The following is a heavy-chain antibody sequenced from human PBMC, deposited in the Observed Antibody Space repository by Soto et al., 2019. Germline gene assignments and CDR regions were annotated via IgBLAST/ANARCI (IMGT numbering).Heavy chain of an antibody. J-gene: IGHJ4*02. Sequence: QVQLVESGGGVVQPGRSLRLSCAASGFTFSSYGMHWVRQAPGKGLEWVAGISYDGSNKYYAESVKGRFTISRDNSKTTLYLQMNTLRSEDTAVYYCAPWFGAFDYWGQVTLFTVSS. CDR3: APWFGAFDY. CDR1: GFTFSSYG. D-gene: IGHD3-10*01. V-gene: IGHV3-30*03. CDR2: ISYDGSNK.